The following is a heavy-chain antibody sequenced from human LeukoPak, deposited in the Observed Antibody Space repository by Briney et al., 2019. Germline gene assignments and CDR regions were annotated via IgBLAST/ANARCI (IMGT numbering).Heavy chain of an antibody. J-gene: IGHJ4*02. V-gene: IGHV3-11*06. CDR3: ARAEFAVASLYYFDY. CDR1: GFTFSDYY. Sequence: PGGSLRLSCAASGFTFSDYYMSWIRQAPGKGLEWVSYISSSSSYTNYADSVKGRFTISRDNAKNSLYLQMNSPRAEDTAVYYCARAEFAVASLYYFDYWGQGTLVTVSS. D-gene: IGHD6-19*01. CDR2: ISSSSSYT.